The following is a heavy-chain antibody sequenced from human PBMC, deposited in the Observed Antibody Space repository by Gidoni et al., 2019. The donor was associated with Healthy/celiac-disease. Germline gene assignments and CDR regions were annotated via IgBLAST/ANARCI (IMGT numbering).Heavy chain of an antibody. V-gene: IGHV4-59*01. J-gene: IGHJ4*02. CDR2: IYYSGST. CDR1: GGSISSYY. Sequence: VQLQESGPGLVQPSETLSLTCTVSGGSISSYYWSWIRQPPGKGLEWIGYIYYSGSTNYNPSLKSRVTISVDTSKNQFSLKLSSVTAADTAVYYCARATNGNFDYWGQGTLVTVSS. CDR3: ARATNGNFDY. D-gene: IGHD2-8*01.